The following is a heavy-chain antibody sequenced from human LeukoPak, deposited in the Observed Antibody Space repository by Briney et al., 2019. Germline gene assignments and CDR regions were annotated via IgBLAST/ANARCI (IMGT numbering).Heavy chain of an antibody. CDR2: IYTSGST. Sequence: TSGTLSLTCTVSGGSISSGSYYWGWDRQPAGKGLGWIGRIYTSGSTNYNPSLKSRVTISVDTSKNQFSLKLSSVTAADTAVYYCARAPYGGNFDYWGQGTLVTVSS. CDR1: GGSISSGSYY. J-gene: IGHJ4*02. CDR3: ARAPYGGNFDY. D-gene: IGHD4-23*01. V-gene: IGHV4-61*02.